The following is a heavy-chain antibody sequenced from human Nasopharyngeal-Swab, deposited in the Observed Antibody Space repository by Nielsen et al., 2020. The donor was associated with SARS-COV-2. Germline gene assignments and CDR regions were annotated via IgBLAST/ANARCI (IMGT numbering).Heavy chain of an antibody. CDR1: RFIFDDYS. D-gene: IGHD5-12*01. V-gene: IGHV3-9*01. CDR2: IAWNSVVI. J-gene: IGHJ3*02. Sequence: SLKISCVASRFIFDDYSMHWVRQGPGRALEWVSGIAWNSVVIGYAESVKGQFTISRDNAKNSLYLEMNSLRPEDTALYYCIKGVDITSRTARAFDIWGQGTMVTVSS. CDR3: IKGVDITSRTARAFDI.